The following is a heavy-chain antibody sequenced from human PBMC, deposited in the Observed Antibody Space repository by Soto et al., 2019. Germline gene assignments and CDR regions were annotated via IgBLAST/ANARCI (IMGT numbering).Heavy chain of an antibody. V-gene: IGHV3-23*01. J-gene: IGHJ5*02. D-gene: IGHD6-6*01. CDR3: ARGPDTISSEWFDP. CDR1: GFTFSSYA. Sequence: PGGSLRLSCAASGFTFSSYALGWVLQDPGKGLEWVSSISGSGDRTYYADSVKGRFTLPRDNSKNTLPLKINRLRAEDTAVYYCARGPDTISSEWFDPWGQGTLVTDPS. CDR2: ISGSGDRT.